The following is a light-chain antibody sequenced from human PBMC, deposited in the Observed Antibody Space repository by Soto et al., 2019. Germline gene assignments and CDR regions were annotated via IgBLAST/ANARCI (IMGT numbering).Light chain of an antibody. CDR3: QQYNSWPET. CDR2: DAS. CDR1: QSVRSS. V-gene: IGKV3-15*01. J-gene: IGKJ1*01. Sequence: EIGMTQSPGTLSLSPGERATLFFRASQSVRSSLAWYQQKPGQAPRLFIYDASTRATGIPARFTGSGSGTEFTLTISSLQSEDFAVYYCQQYNSWPETFGQGTKVDIK.